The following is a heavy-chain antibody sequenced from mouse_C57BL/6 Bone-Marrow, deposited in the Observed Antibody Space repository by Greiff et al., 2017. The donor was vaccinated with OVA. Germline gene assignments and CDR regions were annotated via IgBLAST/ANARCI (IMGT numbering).Heavy chain of an antibody. CDR1: GYTFTSYW. CDR2: IDPSDSET. D-gene: IGHD2-10*02. Sequence: VQLQQPGAELVRPGSSVKLSCKASGYTFTSYWMHWVKQRPIQGLEWIGNIDPSDSETHYNQKFKDKATLTVDKSSSTAYMQLSSLTSEGSAVYYCAREYGKFYWDFDVWGTGTTVTVSS. J-gene: IGHJ1*03. CDR3: AREYGKFYWDFDV. V-gene: IGHV1-52*01.